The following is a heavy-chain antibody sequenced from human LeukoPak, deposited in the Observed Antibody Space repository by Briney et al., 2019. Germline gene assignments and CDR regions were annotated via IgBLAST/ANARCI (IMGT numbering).Heavy chain of an antibody. V-gene: IGHV4-34*01. CDR3: ARVRYSSSSYYFDY. J-gene: IGHJ4*02. Sequence: SETLSLTCAVYGGSFSGYYWSWIRQPPGKGLEWIGEINHSGSTNYNPSLKSRVTISVDTSKNQFSLKLSSVTAADTAVYYCARVRYSSSSYYFDYWAREPWSPSPQ. D-gene: IGHD6-6*01. CDR2: INHSGST. CDR1: GGSFSGYY.